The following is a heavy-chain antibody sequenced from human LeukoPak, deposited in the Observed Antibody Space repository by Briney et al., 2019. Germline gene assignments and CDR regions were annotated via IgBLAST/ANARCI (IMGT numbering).Heavy chain of an antibody. D-gene: IGHD3-22*01. V-gene: IGHV3-23*01. J-gene: IGHJ3*02. CDR2: ISGSGGST. CDR3: AKGLISGYYYHAFDI. CDR1: GFTFSDYY. Sequence: GGSLRLSCAASGFTFSDYYMSWVRQAPGKGLEWVSAISGSGGSTYYADSVKGRFTISRDNSKNTLYLQMNSLRVEDMAVYNCAKGLISGYYYHAFDIWGQGTMVTVSS.